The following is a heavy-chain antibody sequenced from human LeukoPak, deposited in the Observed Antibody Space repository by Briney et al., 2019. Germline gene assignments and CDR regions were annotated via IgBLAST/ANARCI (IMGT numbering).Heavy chain of an antibody. CDR1: GFTFISYG. CDR2: IKSKTDGGTT. V-gene: IGHV3-15*07. Sequence: GMSLRLSCAASGFTFISYGMHWVRQAPGKGLEWVGRIKSKTDGGTTDYAAPVKGRFTISRDDSKNTLYLQMNSLKTEDTAVYYCTTEIQLWSSWGQGTLVTVSS. CDR3: TTEIQLWSS. J-gene: IGHJ5*02. D-gene: IGHD5-18*01.